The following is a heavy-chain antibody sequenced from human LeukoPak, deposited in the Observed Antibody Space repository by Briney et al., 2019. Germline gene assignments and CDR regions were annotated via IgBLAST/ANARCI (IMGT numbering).Heavy chain of an antibody. CDR2: IYYSGST. CDR1: GGSISSYY. D-gene: IGHD6-13*01. V-gene: IGHV4-59*01. CDR3: ARTYGSSGLGYFDL. Sequence: SETLSLTCTVSGGSISSYYWSWIRQPPGKGLEWIGYIYYSGSTNYSPSLKSRLTVSVDTSKNQFSLKLSSVTAADTAVYYCARTYGSSGLGYFDLWGRGTLVTVSS. J-gene: IGHJ2*01.